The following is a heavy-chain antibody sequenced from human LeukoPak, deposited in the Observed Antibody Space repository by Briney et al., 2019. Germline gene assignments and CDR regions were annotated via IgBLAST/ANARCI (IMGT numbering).Heavy chain of an antibody. D-gene: IGHD5-18*01. J-gene: IGHJ4*02. CDR2: ISAYNGNT. Sequence: ASVNVSCTASGGTFSSYAISWVRQAPGQGLEWMGWISAYNGNTNYAQKLQGRVTMTTDTSTSTAYMELRSLRSDDTAVYYCARWDTAMAMGDYWGQGTLVTVSS. V-gene: IGHV1-18*01. CDR1: GGTFSSYA. CDR3: ARWDTAMAMGDY.